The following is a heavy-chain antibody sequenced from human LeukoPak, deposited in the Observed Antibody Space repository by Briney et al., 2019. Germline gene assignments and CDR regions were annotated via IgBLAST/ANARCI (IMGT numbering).Heavy chain of an antibody. D-gene: IGHD3-9*01. Sequence: GSLRLSCAASGFTFSSYWMHWVRQAPGKGLVWVSRINSEGSSTSYADSVKGRFTISRDNAKNTLYLQMNSLRAEDTAVYYCARDGPYYDILTGYSIQYYYYYGMDVWGQGTTVTVSS. V-gene: IGHV3-74*01. J-gene: IGHJ6*02. CDR2: INSEGSST. CDR1: GFTFSSYW. CDR3: ARDGPYYDILTGYSIQYYYYYGMDV.